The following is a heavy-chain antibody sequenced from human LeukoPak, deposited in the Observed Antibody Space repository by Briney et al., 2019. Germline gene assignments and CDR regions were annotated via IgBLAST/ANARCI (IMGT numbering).Heavy chain of an antibody. CDR1: GYTFTSYG. J-gene: IGHJ5*02. D-gene: IGHD3-3*01. CDR2: ISAYNGNT. Sequence: ASVKVPCKASGYTFTSYGISWVRQAPGQGLEWMGWISAYNGNTNYAQKLQGRVTMTTDTSTSTAYMELRSLRSDDTAVYYCARHHNDFWSGSSNWFDPWGQGTLVTVSS. V-gene: IGHV1-18*01. CDR3: ARHHNDFWSGSSNWFDP.